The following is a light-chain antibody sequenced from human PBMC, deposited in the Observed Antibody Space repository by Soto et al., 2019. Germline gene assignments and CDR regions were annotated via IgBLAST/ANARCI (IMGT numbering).Light chain of an antibody. CDR2: GAS. Sequence: EIVMTQSPATLSLSPGERATLSCRASQSVIDNLAWYQQKPGQAPRLLVYGASTRATGIPARFSGSGSGTEFTLTISSLQSADFAVYYCQQYNNWPLTFGGGTKVEIK. V-gene: IGKV3-15*01. CDR3: QQYNNWPLT. J-gene: IGKJ4*01. CDR1: QSVIDN.